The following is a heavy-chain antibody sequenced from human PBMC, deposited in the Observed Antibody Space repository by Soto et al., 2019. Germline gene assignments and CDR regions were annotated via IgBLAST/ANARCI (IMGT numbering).Heavy chain of an antibody. V-gene: IGHV4-39*01. Sequence: PSETLSLTCTVSGGSISSSSYYWGWIRQPPGKGLEWIGSIYYSGSTYYNPSLKSRVTISVDTSKNQFSLKLSSVTAADTAVYYCASQQGYCSGGSCYFRNYYYYYMDVWGKGTTVTVSS. D-gene: IGHD2-15*01. CDR1: GGSISSSSYY. CDR3: ASQQGYCSGGSCYFRNYYYYYMDV. J-gene: IGHJ6*03. CDR2: IYYSGST.